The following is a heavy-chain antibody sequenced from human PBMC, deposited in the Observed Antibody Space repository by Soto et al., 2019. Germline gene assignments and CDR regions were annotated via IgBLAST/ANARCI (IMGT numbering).Heavy chain of an antibody. J-gene: IGHJ6*02. Sequence: QVQLVQSGAEVKKPGSSVKVSCKASGGTFSSYAISWVRQAPGQGLEWMGGIIPIFGTANYAQKFQGRVTITADESTSTAYMELSSLRSEDMAVYYCARGRRIAARPYYYYGMDVWGQGTTVTVSS. D-gene: IGHD6-6*01. V-gene: IGHV1-69*01. CDR2: IIPIFGTA. CDR3: ARGRRIAARPYYYYGMDV. CDR1: GGTFSSYA.